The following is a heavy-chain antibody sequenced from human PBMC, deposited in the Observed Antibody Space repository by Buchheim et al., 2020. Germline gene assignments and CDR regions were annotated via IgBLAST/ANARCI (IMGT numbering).Heavy chain of an antibody. CDR1: GYTFTSYD. J-gene: IGHJ4*02. Sequence: QVQLVQSGAEVKKPGASVKVSCKASGYTFTSYDINWVRQATGQGLEWMGWMNPNSGNTGYAQKFQGRVTMTRDTSISTAYMELSSLRSEDTAVYFCARDSKLAADTSGTVAGLGNWGQGT. CDR2: MNPNSGNT. V-gene: IGHV1-8*01. D-gene: IGHD6-19*01. CDR3: ARDSKLAADTSGTVAGLGN.